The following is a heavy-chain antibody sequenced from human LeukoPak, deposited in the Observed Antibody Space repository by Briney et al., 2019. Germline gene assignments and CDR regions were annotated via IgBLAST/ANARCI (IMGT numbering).Heavy chain of an antibody. Sequence: PSETLSLTCAVYGGSFSGYYWSWIRQPPGKGLEWIGEINHSGSTNYNPSLKSRVTISVDTSKNQFSLKLSSVTAADTAVYYCARDYCSGGSCYSENWFDPWGQGTLVTVSS. CDR1: GGSFSGYY. J-gene: IGHJ5*02. D-gene: IGHD2-15*01. V-gene: IGHV4-34*01. CDR3: ARDYCSGGSCYSENWFDP. CDR2: INHSGST.